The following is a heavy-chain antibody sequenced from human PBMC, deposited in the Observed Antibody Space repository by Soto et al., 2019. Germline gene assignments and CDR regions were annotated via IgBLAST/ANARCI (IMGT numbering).Heavy chain of an antibody. Sequence: ASVKVSCKASGYTFTSYYMHWVRQAPGQGLEWMGIINPSGGSTSYAQKFQGRVTMTRDTSTSTVYMELSSLRSEDTAVYYCARDSSTINIVAIPFDYWGQGTLVTVSS. CDR3: ARDSSTINIVAIPFDY. J-gene: IGHJ4*02. V-gene: IGHV1-46*01. CDR1: GYTFTSYY. D-gene: IGHD5-12*01. CDR2: INPSGGST.